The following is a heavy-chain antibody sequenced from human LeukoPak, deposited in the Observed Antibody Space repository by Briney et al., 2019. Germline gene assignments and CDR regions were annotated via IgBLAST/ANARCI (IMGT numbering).Heavy chain of an antibody. CDR2: ISSSSSYI. CDR1: GFTFSSYS. D-gene: IGHD3-10*01. V-gene: IGHV3-21*01. J-gene: IGHJ4*02. Sequence: GGSLRLSCAASGFTFSSYSMNWVRQAPGKGLEWVSSISSSSSYIYYADSVKGRFTISKDNAKNSLYLQMNSLRAEDTAVYYCAGFDPSRWFGDVNYWGQGTLVTVSS. CDR3: AGFDPSRWFGDVNY.